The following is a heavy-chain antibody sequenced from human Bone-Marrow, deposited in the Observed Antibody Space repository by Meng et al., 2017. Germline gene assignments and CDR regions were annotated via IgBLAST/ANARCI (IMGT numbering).Heavy chain of an antibody. J-gene: IGHJ4*02. V-gene: IGHV3-7*01. CDR3: ARLVAYSISWYFDY. Sequence: GESLKISCAASGFTFSSYWMSWVRQAPGKGLEWVANIKQDGSEKYYVDSVKDRFTISRDNAQNSLYLQMNSLRAEDTAVYYCARLVAYSISWYFDYWGQGTLVTVS. CDR2: IKQDGSEK. D-gene: IGHD6-13*01. CDR1: GFTFSSYW.